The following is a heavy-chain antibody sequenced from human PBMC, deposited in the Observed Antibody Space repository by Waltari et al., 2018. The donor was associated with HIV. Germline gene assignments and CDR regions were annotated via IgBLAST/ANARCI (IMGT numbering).Heavy chain of an antibody. CDR3: ARDPPVVAAWGYFDY. D-gene: IGHD2-15*01. Sequence: QVQLVQSGAEVKKPGSSVKVSCKASGGTFSSYAISWVRQAPGQGLEWMGRFVPNLGSANYAQKFQGRVTITAVKSPSTAYMELGSLRSEDTAVYYCARDPPVVAAWGYFDYWGQGTLVTVSS. J-gene: IGHJ4*02. CDR2: FVPNLGSA. CDR1: GGTFSSYA. V-gene: IGHV1-69*04.